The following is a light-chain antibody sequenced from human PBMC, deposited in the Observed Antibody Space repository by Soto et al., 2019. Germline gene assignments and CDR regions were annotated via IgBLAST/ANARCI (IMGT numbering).Light chain of an antibody. V-gene: IGKV3-20*01. CDR2: GAS. CDR3: QQYGSSPLT. CDR1: QSVISN. J-gene: IGKJ4*01. Sequence: EMVMTQSPDTLSVSPGERATLSCRASQSVISNLAWYQQKPGQAPRLLIYGASSRATGIPDRFSGSGSGTDFTLTISRLEPEDFAVYYCQQYGSSPLTFGGGTKVDIK.